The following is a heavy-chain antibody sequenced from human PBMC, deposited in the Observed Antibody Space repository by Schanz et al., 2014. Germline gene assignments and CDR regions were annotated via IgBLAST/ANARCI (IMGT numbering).Heavy chain of an antibody. J-gene: IGHJ4*02. D-gene: IGHD5-18*01. Sequence: EVQLVESGGGLVKPGGSLRLSCAASGFGFSSYSMNWVRQAPGKGLEWVSYISGSSRTIYYADSMKGRFTVSRDNAKNSVFLQMNNLRAEDTAVYYCVRVSFADPRLYRGMDRDIDYWGQGTLVTVSS. CDR2: ISGSSRTI. CDR3: VRVSFADPRLYRGMDRDIDY. V-gene: IGHV3-48*01. CDR1: GFGFSSYS.